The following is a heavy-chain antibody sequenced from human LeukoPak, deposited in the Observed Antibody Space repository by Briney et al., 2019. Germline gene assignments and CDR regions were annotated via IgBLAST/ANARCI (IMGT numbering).Heavy chain of an antibody. CDR2: ISDTGKT. CDR3: ATGYYGPFAT. D-gene: IGHD1-26*01. Sequence: SETLSLTFSVSGASLSSYYWDWLRQSPGKGLEWIGYISDTGKTDSNPSLKSRVTISLGTSKTQFSLRLRSVTAADSAVYYCATGYYGPFATWGPGILVTVSS. J-gene: IGHJ5*02. CDR1: GASLSSYY. V-gene: IGHV4-59*01.